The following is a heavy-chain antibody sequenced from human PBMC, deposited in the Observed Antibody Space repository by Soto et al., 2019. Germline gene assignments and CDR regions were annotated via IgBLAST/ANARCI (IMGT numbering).Heavy chain of an antibody. D-gene: IGHD2-2*01. Sequence: HPGGSLRLSCAASGFTFSSYGMHWVRQAPGKGLEWVAVIWYDGSNKYYADSVKGRFTISRDNSKNTLYLQMNSLRAEDTAVYYPAREGGIVVVPPDTPLDYYYYMDVCGKXPTVTVSS. CDR1: GFTFSSYG. CDR2: IWYDGSNK. CDR3: AREGGIVVVPPDTPLDYYYYMDV. J-gene: IGHJ6*03. V-gene: IGHV3-33*01.